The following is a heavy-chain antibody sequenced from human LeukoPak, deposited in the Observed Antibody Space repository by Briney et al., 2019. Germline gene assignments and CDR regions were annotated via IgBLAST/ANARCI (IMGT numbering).Heavy chain of an antibody. CDR3: AKGAYFDY. V-gene: IGHV3-23*01. Sequence: PGGSLRLSCTASGLSLNNYAMTWVRQAPGKGLEWVSTISDSGDSAYYADSVRGRFTISRDNSKNTLYLQMNSLRAEDTAVYYCAKGAYFDYWGQGTLVTVSS. CDR2: ISDSGDSA. J-gene: IGHJ4*02. CDR1: GLSLNNYA.